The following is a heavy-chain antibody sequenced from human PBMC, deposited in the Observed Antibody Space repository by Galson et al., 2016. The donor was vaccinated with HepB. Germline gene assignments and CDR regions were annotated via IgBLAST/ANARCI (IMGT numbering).Heavy chain of an antibody. CDR3: ARSVNEAFDI. J-gene: IGHJ3*02. Sequence: ETLSLTCNVSGDSITSSGYFWGWIRQPPGKGLEWIGAISYRGTTYDYPSLQSRLTVSVDTSKNQFSLKLISVTAADTAVYYCARSVNEAFDIWGQGTMVTVSS. V-gene: IGHV4-39*01. CDR1: GDSITSSGYF. CDR2: ISYRGTT. D-gene: IGHD1-1*01.